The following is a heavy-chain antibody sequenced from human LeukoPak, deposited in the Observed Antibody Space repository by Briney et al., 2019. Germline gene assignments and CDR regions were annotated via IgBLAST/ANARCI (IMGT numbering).Heavy chain of an antibody. Sequence: PGGSLRLSCAASGFTFSSYAMSWVLQAPGKGLEWVSAISGSGGSTYYADSVKGRFTISRDNSKNTLYLQMNSLRAEDTAVYYCAKSYSYGYSVRYYFDYWGQGTLVTVSS. J-gene: IGHJ4*02. CDR2: ISGSGGST. CDR1: GFTFSSYA. D-gene: IGHD5-18*01. CDR3: AKSYSYGYSVRYYFDY. V-gene: IGHV3-23*01.